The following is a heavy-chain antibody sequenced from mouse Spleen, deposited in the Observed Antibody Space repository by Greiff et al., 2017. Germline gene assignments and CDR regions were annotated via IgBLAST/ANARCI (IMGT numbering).Heavy chain of an antibody. D-gene: IGHD2-1*01. V-gene: IGHV1-87*01. J-gene: IGHJ2*01. CDR3: ARGNYGNSFDY. Sequence: VQLQQSGAELARPGTSVKLSCKASGYTFTDYWMQWVKQRPGQGLEWIGAIYPGDGDTRYTQKFKGKATLTADKSSSTAYMQLSSLASEDSAVYYCARGNYGNSFDYWGQGTTLTVSS. CDR1: GYTFTDYW. CDR2: IYPGDGDT.